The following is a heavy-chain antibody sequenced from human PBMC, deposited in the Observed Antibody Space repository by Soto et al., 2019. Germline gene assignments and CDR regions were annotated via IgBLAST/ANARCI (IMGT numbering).Heavy chain of an antibody. CDR2: VSGSGVGI. CDR1: GFSISNYV. Sequence: EVKVLDSGGGLVQPGGSLRLSCAASGFSISNYVMNWVRQAPGKGLEWVSSVSGSGVGIYADSVKGRFSISRDKSKNTLDLQMNSLRAEDTAVYYCTKGWLDYWGQGTLVTVSS. D-gene: IGHD6-19*01. J-gene: IGHJ4*02. V-gene: IGHV3-23*01. CDR3: TKGWLDY.